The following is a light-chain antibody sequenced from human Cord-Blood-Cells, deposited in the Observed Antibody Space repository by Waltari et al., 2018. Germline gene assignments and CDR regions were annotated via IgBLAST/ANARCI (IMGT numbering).Light chain of an antibody. Sequence: DIQMTQSPYSLSASVGDRVTITCQASKDISNYLNWYQQNPGKAPKLLIYDASNLETGVPSRFSGSGSGTDFTFTISSLQPEDMATYYCQQYDNLPFTFGPGTKVDIK. CDR3: QQYDNLPFT. J-gene: IGKJ3*01. CDR1: KDISNY. CDR2: DAS. V-gene: IGKV1-33*01.